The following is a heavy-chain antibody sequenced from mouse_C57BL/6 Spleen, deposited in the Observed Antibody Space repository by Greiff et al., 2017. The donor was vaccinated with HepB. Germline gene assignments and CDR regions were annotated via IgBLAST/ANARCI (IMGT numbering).Heavy chain of an antibody. J-gene: IGHJ2*01. D-gene: IGHD1-1*01. CDR1: GYTFTDYN. CDR3: ARRFYYYGSSYFDY. V-gene: IGHV1-18*01. CDR2: INPNNGGT. Sequence: VQLKQSGPELVKPGASVKIPCKASGYTFTDYNMDWVKQSHGKSLEWIGDINPNNGGTIYNQKFKGKATLTVDKSSSTAYMELRSLTSEDTAVYYCARRFYYYGSSYFDYWGQGTTLTVSS.